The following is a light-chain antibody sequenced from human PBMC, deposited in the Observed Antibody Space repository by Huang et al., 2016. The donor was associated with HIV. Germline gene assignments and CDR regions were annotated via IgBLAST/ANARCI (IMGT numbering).Light chain of an antibody. CDR2: AAS. CDR1: QCISRY. V-gene: IGKV1-39*01. CDR3: QQSYSMPVT. Sequence: DIQMTQSPSSLSASVGDRVTITCRASQCISRYLSWYQQKPGKAPNLLIYAASSLQSGVPSRFSGSGSGTDFTLTISSLQPEDFATYYCQQSYSMPVTFGPGTKVDIK. J-gene: IGKJ3*01.